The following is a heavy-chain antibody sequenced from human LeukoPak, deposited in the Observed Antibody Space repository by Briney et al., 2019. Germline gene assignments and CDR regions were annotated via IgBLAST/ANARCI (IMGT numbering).Heavy chain of an antibody. J-gene: IGHJ4*02. D-gene: IGHD1-26*01. V-gene: IGHV1-46*01. CDR3: ARDRVGAFFDY. CDR2: INPNPHEDIT. CDR1: GYDFTNYY. Sequence: ASVEVSCKASGYDFTNYYVHWVRQAPGQGLEWMGTINPNPHEDITTYAQKFQDRVTMTKDPAMSTVYMELSSLTSEDTAVYYCARDRVGAFFDYWGQGTLVTVSS.